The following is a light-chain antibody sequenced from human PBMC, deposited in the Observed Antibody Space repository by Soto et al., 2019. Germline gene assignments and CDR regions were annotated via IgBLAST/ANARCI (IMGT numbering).Light chain of an antibody. Sequence: QTVVTQPPSVSGAPGQRVTISCTGSSSNIGAGYGVHWYQQLPGTAPKLLIYGNSNRPSGVPDRFSGSKSGTSASLAITGLQAEDEADYYCQSYDSSLSGWVLGGGTKLTVL. CDR2: GNS. CDR3: QSYDSSLSGWV. J-gene: IGLJ3*02. CDR1: SSNIGAGYG. V-gene: IGLV1-40*01.